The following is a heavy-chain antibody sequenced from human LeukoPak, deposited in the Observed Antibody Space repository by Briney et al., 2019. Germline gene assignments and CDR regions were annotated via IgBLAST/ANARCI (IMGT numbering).Heavy chain of an antibody. Sequence: SETLSLTCTLSGGSITTSGYFWGWFRQPPGKGLEWIGNIYHTGITSLNPSLKSRVTISVDTSKNQFSLRPASVTAADTAVFYCARQDSPDLQNVDYWSQGTLVTVSS. CDR3: ARQDSPDLQNVDY. CDR1: GGSITTSGYF. CDR2: IYHTGIT. D-gene: IGHD1-1*01. J-gene: IGHJ4*02. V-gene: IGHV4-39*01.